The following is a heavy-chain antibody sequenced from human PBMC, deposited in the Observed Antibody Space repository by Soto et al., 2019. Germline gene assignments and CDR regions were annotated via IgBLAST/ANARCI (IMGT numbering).Heavy chain of an antibody. CDR3: SRGMEQWLPPSVPPFDY. CDR1: GFTFSSYA. CDR2: ISYDGNNH. Sequence: QVQLVESGGGVVQPGRSLRLSCAASGFTFSSYAMHWVRQAPGKGLEWVAVISYDGNNHYYADSVKGRFTISRDTSKNTLYLQMNSLRTEDTAVYYCSRGMEQWLPPSVPPFDYWGQGTLVTVSS. D-gene: IGHD6-19*01. V-gene: IGHV3-30-3*01. J-gene: IGHJ4*02.